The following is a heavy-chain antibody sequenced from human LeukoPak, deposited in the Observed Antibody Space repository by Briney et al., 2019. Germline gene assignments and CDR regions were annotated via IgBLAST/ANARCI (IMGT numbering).Heavy chain of an antibody. CDR3: AKDGGYDILTGPLDY. D-gene: IGHD3-9*01. J-gene: IGHJ4*02. CDR1: GFTFSNYG. Sequence: GGSLRLSCAASGFTFSNYGTHWVRQAPGKGLEWVAVISYDGSNKYYADSVKGRFTISRDNSKNTLYLQMNSLRAEDTAVYYCAKDGGYDILTGPLDYWGQGTLVTVSS. CDR2: ISYDGSNK. V-gene: IGHV3-30*18.